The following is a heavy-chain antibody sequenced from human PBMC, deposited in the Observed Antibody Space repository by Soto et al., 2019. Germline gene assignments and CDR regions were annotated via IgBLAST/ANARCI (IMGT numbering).Heavy chain of an antibody. D-gene: IGHD2-2*01. V-gene: IGHV1-2*02. CDR1: GYTFTGYY. CDR3: ARLTVPLDITVLPAASYEY. Sequence: ASVKVSCKASGYTFTGYYIHWVRQAPGQGLEWMGWINPNSGGTNYVQKFQGRVTMTRDTSISTAYMELSRLRSDDTAVYYCARLTVPLDITVLPAASYEYWGQGTKVTVSS. J-gene: IGHJ4*02. CDR2: INPNSGGT.